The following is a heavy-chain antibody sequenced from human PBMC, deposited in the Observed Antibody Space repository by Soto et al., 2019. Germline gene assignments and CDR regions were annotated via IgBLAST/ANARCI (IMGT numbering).Heavy chain of an antibody. V-gene: IGHV3-30*04. CDR2: ISHDGSNK. CDR1: GFTFSTYT. Sequence: QVQLVESGGGVVQPGRSLRLSCAASGFTFSTYTMHWVRQAPGKGLQWVAFISHDGSNKYYADSVKGRFIIPRDNSRNTLYLQMNSLRAEDTALYYCARVGEAWSDDFRSGYYQQFDYWGQGTLVTVSS. D-gene: IGHD3-3*01. CDR3: ARVGEAWSDDFRSGYYQQFDY. J-gene: IGHJ4*02.